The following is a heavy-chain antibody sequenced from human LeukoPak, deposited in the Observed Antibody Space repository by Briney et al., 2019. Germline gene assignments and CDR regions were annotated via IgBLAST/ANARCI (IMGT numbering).Heavy chain of an antibody. Sequence: SETLSLTCAVSGGSISSGGYSWSWIRQPPGKGLEWIGYIYHSGSTYYNPSLKSRVTISVDRSKNQFSLKLSSVTAADTAVYYCASGRRAALWGQGTLVTVSS. CDR1: GGSISSGGYS. D-gene: IGHD6-25*01. CDR3: ASGRRAAL. J-gene: IGHJ4*02. V-gene: IGHV4-30-2*01. CDR2: IYHSGST.